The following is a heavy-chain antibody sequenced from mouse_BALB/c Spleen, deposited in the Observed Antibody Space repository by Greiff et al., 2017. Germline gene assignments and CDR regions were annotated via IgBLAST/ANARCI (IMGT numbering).Heavy chain of an antibody. J-gene: IGHJ1*01. D-gene: IGHD2-1*01. CDR2: ISSGGST. CDR3: ARVYGNLWYFDV. Sequence: EVQLVESGGGLVKPGGSLKLSCAASGFTFSSYAMSWVRQTPEKRLEWVASISSGGSTYYPDSVKGRFTISRDNARNILYLQMSSLRSEDTAMYYCARVYGNLWYFDVWGAGTTVTVSS. CDR1: GFTFSSYA. V-gene: IGHV5-6-5*01.